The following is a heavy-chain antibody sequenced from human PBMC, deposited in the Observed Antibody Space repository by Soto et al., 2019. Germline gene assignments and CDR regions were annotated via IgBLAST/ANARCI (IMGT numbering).Heavy chain of an antibody. CDR3: ARASNYDILTGYSRGGMNYYYGMDV. J-gene: IGHJ6*02. CDR1: GGTFSSYA. D-gene: IGHD3-9*01. CDR2: IIPIFGTA. V-gene: IGHV1-69*06. Sequence: SVKVSCKASGGTFSSYAISWVRQAPGQGLEWMGGIIPIFGTANYAQKFQGRVTITADKSTSTAYMELSSLRSEDTAVYYCARASNYDILTGYSRGGMNYYYGMDVWGQGTTVTVS.